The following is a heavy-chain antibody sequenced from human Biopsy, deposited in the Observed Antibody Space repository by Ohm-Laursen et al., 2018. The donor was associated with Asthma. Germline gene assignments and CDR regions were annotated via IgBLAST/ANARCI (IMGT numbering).Heavy chain of an antibody. CDR1: GGTFNTYV. CDR2: INSVFGTT. Sequence: SSVKVSCKTLGGTFNTYVIGWGRQAPGQGLEWMGGINSVFGTTTYPQKFQDRVTITADDSTSTVYMELSSLRSEDTAVYYCARKAGSCISRTCYSLDFWGQGTLVTVSS. CDR3: ARKAGSCISRTCYSLDF. D-gene: IGHD2-2*01. V-gene: IGHV1-69*01. J-gene: IGHJ4*02.